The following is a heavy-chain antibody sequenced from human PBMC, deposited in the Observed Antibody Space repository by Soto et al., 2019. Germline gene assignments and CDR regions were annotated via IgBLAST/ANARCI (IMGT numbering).Heavy chain of an antibody. CDR3: TTDPYYDFWSGYHYYYYGMDV. V-gene: IGHV3-15*01. D-gene: IGHD3-3*01. CDR1: GFTFSNAW. Sequence: PGGSLRLSCAASGFTFSNAWTSWVRQAPGKGLEWVGRIKSKTDGGTTDYAAPVKGRFTISRDDSKNTLYLQMNSLKAEDTAVYYCTTDPYYDFWSGYHYYYYGMDVWGQGTTVTVSS. CDR2: IKSKTDGGTT. J-gene: IGHJ6*02.